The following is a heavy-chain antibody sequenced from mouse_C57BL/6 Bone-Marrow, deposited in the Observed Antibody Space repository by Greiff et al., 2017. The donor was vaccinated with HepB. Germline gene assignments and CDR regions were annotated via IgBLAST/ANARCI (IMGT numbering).Heavy chain of an antibody. D-gene: IGHD3-2*02. CDR1: GYAFSSYW. J-gene: IGHJ3*01. CDR3: ARQLRLRGFAY. Sequence: GASVKISCKASGYAFSSYWMNWVKQRPGKGLEWIGQIYPGDGDTNYNGKFKGKATLTADKSSSTAYMQLSSLTAEDSAVYFCARQLRLRGFAYWGQGTLVTVSA. CDR2: IYPGDGDT. V-gene: IGHV1-80*01.